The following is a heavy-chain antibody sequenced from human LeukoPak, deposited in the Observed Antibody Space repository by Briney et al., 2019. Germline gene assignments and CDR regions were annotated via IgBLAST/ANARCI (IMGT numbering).Heavy chain of an antibody. CDR3: ARGDVNHYYDSSGYYY. CDR2: ISAYNGNT. D-gene: IGHD3-22*01. CDR1: GYTFTSYG. V-gene: IGHV1-18*01. J-gene: IGHJ4*02. Sequence: ASVKVSCKASGYTFTSYGISWVRQAPGQGLEWMGWISAYNGNTNYAQKLQGRVTMTTDTSTSTAYMELRSLRSEDTAVYYCARGDVNHYYDSSGYYYWGQGTLVTVSS.